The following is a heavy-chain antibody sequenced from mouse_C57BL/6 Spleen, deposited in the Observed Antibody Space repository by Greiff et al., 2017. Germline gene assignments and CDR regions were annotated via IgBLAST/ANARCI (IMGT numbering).Heavy chain of an antibody. Sequence: VQLQQPGAELVKPGASVKLSCKASGYTFTSYWMHWVKQRPGQGLEWIGMIQPNSGSTNYNEKFRSKATLTVDKSSSTAYMQLSSLTSEDSAVYYCTREGVYFDYWGQGTTLTVSS. CDR2: IQPNSGST. CDR1: GYTFTSYW. CDR3: TREGVYFDY. V-gene: IGHV1-64*01. J-gene: IGHJ2*01.